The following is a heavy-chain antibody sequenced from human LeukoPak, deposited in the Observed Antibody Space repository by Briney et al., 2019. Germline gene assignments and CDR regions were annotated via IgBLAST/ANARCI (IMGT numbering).Heavy chain of an antibody. J-gene: IGHJ4*02. CDR2: ISSSSSTI. V-gene: IGHV3-48*04. CDR1: GFTFSSYS. D-gene: IGHD3-16*01. CDR3: ARSPVRRPRGEDYFDY. Sequence: GGSLRLSCAASGFTFSSYSMNWVRQAPGKGLEWVSYISSSSSTIYYADSVKGRFTISRDNAKNSLYLQMYSLRAEDTAVYYCARSPVRRPRGEDYFDYWGQGTLVTVSS.